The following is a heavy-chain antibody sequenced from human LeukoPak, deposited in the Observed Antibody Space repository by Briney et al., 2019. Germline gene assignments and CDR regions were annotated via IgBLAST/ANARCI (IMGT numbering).Heavy chain of an antibody. J-gene: IGHJ4*02. CDR3: ARLGFSDGSDNWLSDN. V-gene: IGHV4-59*01. CDR1: GGSISRYY. CDR2: IYYSGST. D-gene: IGHD3-10*01. Sequence: PSETLSIACTETGGSISRYYWSWIQQPPGKGMEYIGYIYYSGSTNYNPSLKSRITISVDTSKNQFSLKLNSVSAADTAVYYCARLGFSDGSDNWLSDNWGQGTLGTVSS.